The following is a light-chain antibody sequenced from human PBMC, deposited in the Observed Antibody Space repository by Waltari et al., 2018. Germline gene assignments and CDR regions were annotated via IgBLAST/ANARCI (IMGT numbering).Light chain of an antibody. CDR1: QSISSY. Sequence: DIQMTQSPSSLSASVGDRVTITCRASQSISSYLNWYQQKPGKAPKLLIYAASSLQSGVPSRFCGSGSGTDFTLTISSLQPEDFATYYCQQSYSTPTFGQGTKVEIK. CDR2: AAS. J-gene: IGKJ1*01. V-gene: IGKV1-39*01. CDR3: QQSYSTPT.